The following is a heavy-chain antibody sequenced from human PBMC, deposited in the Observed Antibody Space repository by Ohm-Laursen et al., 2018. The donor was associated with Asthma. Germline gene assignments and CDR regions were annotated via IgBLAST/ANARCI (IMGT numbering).Heavy chain of an antibody. CDR2: IYYSGLT. J-gene: IGHJ4*02. Sequence: TLSLTCTVSGDSISSGNNYWSWIRQHPGKGLEWIGYIYYSGLTYSNPSLRSRVSISVDTSKNQSSLNLTPVTAADTAVYYCARGTFYYESTGYYFFDHWGQGALVTVSS. V-gene: IGHV4-31*03. D-gene: IGHD3-22*01. CDR3: ARGTFYYESTGYYFFDH. CDR1: GDSISSGNNY.